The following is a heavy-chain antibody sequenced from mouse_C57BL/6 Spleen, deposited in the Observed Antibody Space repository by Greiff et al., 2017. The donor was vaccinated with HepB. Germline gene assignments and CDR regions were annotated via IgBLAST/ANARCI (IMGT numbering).Heavy chain of an antibody. CDR1: GFSLTSYG. Sequence: VKVVESGPGLVQPSQSLSITCTVSGFSLTSYGVDWVRQSPGKGLEWLGVIWSGGSTDYNAAFISRLSISKDNSKSQVFFKMNSLQADDTAIYYCARKGEDYYAMDYWGQGTSVTVSS. J-gene: IGHJ4*01. CDR3: ARKGEDYYAMDY. V-gene: IGHV2-2*01. CDR2: IWSGGST.